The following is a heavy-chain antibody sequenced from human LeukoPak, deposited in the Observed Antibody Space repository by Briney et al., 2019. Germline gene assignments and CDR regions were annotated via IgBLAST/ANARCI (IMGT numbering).Heavy chain of an antibody. J-gene: IGHJ4*02. D-gene: IGHD3-22*01. CDR1: GYSFTTYW. CDR3: ARYYYDSSGYYYAPPDY. Sequence: GESLKISCKSSGYSFTTYWIGWVRQMPGKGLEWMGMIYPGDSDIRYSPSFEGQVTLSADKSISTAYLQWSSLKASDTAMYYCARYYYDSSGYYYAPPDYWGQGTLVTVSS. V-gene: IGHV5-51*01. CDR2: IYPGDSDI.